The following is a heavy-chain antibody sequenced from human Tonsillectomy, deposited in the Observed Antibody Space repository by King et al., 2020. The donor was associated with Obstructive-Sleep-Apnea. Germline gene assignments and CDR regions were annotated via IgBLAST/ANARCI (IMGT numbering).Heavy chain of an antibody. V-gene: IGHV4-59*01. Sequence: VQLQESGPGLVKPSETVSLTCTVSGGSISSYYWSWIRQPPGKGLEWIGYIYYSGSTNYNPSLKSRVTISVDTSKNQFSLKLSSVTAADTAVYYCARGNFYQAVDYWGQGTLVTVSS. CDR1: GGSISSYY. J-gene: IGHJ4*02. CDR2: IYYSGST. CDR3: ARGNFYQAVDY. D-gene: IGHD3-10*01.